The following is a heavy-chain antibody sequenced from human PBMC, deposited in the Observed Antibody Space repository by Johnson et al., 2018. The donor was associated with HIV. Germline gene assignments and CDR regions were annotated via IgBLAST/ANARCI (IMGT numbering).Heavy chain of an antibody. Sequence: QVQLVESGGGVVQPGRSLRLSCAASGFTFSTYGMHWVRQAPGKGLEWVAVITYDGSNQYYVDSVKGRFTISRDNAKNSLYLQMNSLRAEDTAVYYCARYEGNYVAFDIWGQGTMVTVSS. D-gene: IGHD1-7*01. J-gene: IGHJ3*02. CDR2: ITYDGSNQ. V-gene: IGHV3-30*03. CDR3: ARYEGNYVAFDI. CDR1: GFTFSTYG.